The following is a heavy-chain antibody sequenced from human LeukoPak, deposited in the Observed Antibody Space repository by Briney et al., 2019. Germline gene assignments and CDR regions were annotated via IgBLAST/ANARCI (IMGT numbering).Heavy chain of an antibody. CDR2: ISGSGTST. CDR3: AKTSQGHPPYYGSMYV. J-gene: IGHJ6*02. Sequence: GGSLLLSCAASGFSFSSYTMIWVRQPPGKGLEWASAISGSGTSTYYAQSVKRRVTISRDNSKNTLYLQMNSLRAEDTAVYYCAKTSQGHPPYYGSMYVWGQGTTVTVSS. V-gene: IGHV3-23*01. CDR1: GFSFSSYT.